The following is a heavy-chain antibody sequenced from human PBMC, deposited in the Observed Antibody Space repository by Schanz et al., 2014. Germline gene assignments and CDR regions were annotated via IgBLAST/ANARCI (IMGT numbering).Heavy chain of an antibody. D-gene: IGHD2-15*01. V-gene: IGHV3-23*01. CDR1: GFTFSTYA. Sequence: VQLLDSGGGLVQPGGSLRLSCAASGFTFSTYAMSWVRQAPGKGLEWVSDISSGSSYANYADSVKGRFTISRDNSENTLYLQMNSLSADDTAVFYCAKGMGYCSGGTCYDYYYYGLDVWGQGTTVTVSS. CDR2: ISSGSSYA. J-gene: IGHJ6*02. CDR3: AKGMGYCSGGTCYDYYYYGLDV.